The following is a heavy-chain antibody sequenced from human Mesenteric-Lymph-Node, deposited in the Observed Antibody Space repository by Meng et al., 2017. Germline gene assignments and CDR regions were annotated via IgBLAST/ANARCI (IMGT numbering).Heavy chain of an antibody. D-gene: IGHD6-25*01. Sequence: GESLKISCAASGFTFSSYAMHWVRQAPGKGLEWVAVISYDGSNKYYADSVKGRLTISRDNAKNTLYLQMNSLRADDTAVYYCARGGSLSSGSFDYWGQGTLVTVSS. V-gene: IGHV3-30*04. J-gene: IGHJ4*02. CDR1: GFTFSSYA. CDR2: ISYDGSNK. CDR3: ARGGSLSSGSFDY.